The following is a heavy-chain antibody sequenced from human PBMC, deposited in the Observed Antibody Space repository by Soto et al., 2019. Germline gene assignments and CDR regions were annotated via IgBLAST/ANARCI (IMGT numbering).Heavy chain of an antibody. J-gene: IGHJ3*02. CDR3: AKDRVGSVPDAFDI. CDR2: ISGSGGTT. Sequence: PGGSLRLSCVASGFTSSNYVMNWVRQAPGKGPEWVSSISGSGGTTYYADSVKGRLTISRANSKNTMDLQMNSLRAEATAIYYCAKDRVGSVPDAFDIWGQGTMVTVSS. CDR1: GFTSSNYV. V-gene: IGHV3-23*01.